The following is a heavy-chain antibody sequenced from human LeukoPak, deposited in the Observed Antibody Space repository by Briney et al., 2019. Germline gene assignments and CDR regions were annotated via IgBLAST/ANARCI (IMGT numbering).Heavy chain of an antibody. D-gene: IGHD3-22*01. CDR3: ARESDSSGWYDS. J-gene: IGHJ5*01. CDR1: GFSFDDYA. CDR2: ISGDGGST. V-gene: IGHV3-43*02. Sequence: RPGGSLRLSCAAPGFSFDDYAIHWVRQAPGKGLEWASLISGDGGSTFYADSVKGRFTISRDNSKNSLYLQMSSLRSEDTALYYCARESDSSGWYDSWGQGTLVTVSS.